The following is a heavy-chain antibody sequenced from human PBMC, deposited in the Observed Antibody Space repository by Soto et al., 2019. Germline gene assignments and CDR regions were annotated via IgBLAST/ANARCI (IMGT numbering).Heavy chain of an antibody. CDR2: IYYSGST. CDR3: AGDLRFGDYYGMDV. CDR1: GGSISSGGYY. Sequence: QVQLQESGPGLVKPSQTLSLTCTVSGGSISSGGYYWSWIRQHPGKSLEWIGYIYYSGSTYYNPSPKSRVTCSVDTSKNQFALKRSSVTAADTAVYYCAGDLRFGDYYGMDVWGQGTTVTVSS. J-gene: IGHJ6*02. V-gene: IGHV4-31*03. D-gene: IGHD3-10*01.